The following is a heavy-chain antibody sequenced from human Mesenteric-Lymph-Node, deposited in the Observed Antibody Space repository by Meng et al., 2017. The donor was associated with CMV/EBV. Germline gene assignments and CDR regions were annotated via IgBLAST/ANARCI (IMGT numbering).Heavy chain of an antibody. J-gene: IGHJ4*02. V-gene: IGHV3-74*01. D-gene: IGHD3-3*01. Sequence: GESLKISCAASGFTFSSHWMHWVRQPPGKGLVWVSRINGDGSITTYADSVKGRFTISRDNAKNTLYLQMNSLRAEDTAVYYCAGDYDFFDYWGQGTLVTVSS. CDR1: GFTFSSHW. CDR2: INGDGSIT. CDR3: AGDYDFFDY.